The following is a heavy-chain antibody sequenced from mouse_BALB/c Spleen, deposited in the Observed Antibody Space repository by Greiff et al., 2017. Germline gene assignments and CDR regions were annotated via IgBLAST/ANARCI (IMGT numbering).Heavy chain of an antibody. D-gene: IGHD1-1*01. V-gene: IGHV5-9-4*01. J-gene: IGHJ4*01. CDR2: ISSGGSYT. Sequence: EVQLVESGGGLVKPGGSLKLSCAASGFTFSSYAMSWVRQSPEKRLEWVAEISSGGSYTYYPDTVTGRFTISRDNAKNTLYLEMSSLRSEDTAMYYCARDGGTTVGGAMDYWGQGTSVTVSS. CDR1: GFTFSSYA. CDR3: ARDGGTTVGGAMDY.